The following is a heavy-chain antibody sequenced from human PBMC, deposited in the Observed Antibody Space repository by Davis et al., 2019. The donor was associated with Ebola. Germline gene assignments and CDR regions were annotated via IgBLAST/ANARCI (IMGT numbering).Heavy chain of an antibody. J-gene: IGHJ1*01. V-gene: IGHV3-23*01. Sequence: GESLKISCAASGFTFSSYEMNWVRQAPGKGLEWVSAISGSGYSTYYSDSVKGRFTISRDNSKNTLYLQMNSLKTEDTAVYYCTRERDYGAGRDFQHWGQGTLVTVSS. CDR3: TRERDYGAGRDFQH. D-gene: IGHD4-17*01. CDR2: ISGSGYST. CDR1: GFTFSSYE.